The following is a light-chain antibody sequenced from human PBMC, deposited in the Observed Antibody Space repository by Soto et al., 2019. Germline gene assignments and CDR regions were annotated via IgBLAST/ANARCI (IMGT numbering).Light chain of an antibody. CDR3: VLYMGSGISV. V-gene: IGLV8-61*01. J-gene: IGLJ3*02. CDR1: SGSVSTSYY. Sequence: VVTQEPSFSVSPGGTVTLTCGLSSGSVSTSYYPSWYQQTPGQAPRTLIYSTSTRSSGVPDRFSGSILGNKAALTITGAQADDESDYYCVLYMGSGISVFGGGTKLTVL. CDR2: STS.